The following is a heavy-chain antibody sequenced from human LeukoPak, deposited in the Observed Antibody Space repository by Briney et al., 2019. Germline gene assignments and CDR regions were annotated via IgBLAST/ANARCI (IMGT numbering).Heavy chain of an antibody. V-gene: IGHV4-61*02. D-gene: IGHD4-17*01. Sequence: SETLSLTCTVSGGSISSGSHYWSWIRQPAGKGLEYLGRVYASGSTNYNPSLKRRVTISVDTSKNQFSLRLSSVTAADTAIYYCARAGGYGDYINWFDPWGQGTLVTVSS. J-gene: IGHJ5*02. CDR2: VYASGST. CDR1: GGSISSGSHY. CDR3: ARAGGYGDYINWFDP.